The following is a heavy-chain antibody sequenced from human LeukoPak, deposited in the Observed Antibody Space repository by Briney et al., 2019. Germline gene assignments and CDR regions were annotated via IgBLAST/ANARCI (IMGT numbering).Heavy chain of an antibody. CDR1: GFIFSTYG. CDR2: ISNDGSNK. Sequence: PGGSLRLSCAASGFIFSTYGMHWVRQAPGKGLEWVAIISNDGSNKNYADSVKGRFTISRDNSKNTLYLQMNSLRAEDSAVYYCVKSRGPTWGPDDVWGQGTTVTVSS. V-gene: IGHV3-30*18. J-gene: IGHJ6*02. D-gene: IGHD7-27*01. CDR3: VKSRGPTWGPDDV.